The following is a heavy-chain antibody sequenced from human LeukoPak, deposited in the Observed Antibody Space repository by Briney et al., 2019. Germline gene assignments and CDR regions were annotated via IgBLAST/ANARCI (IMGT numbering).Heavy chain of an antibody. V-gene: IGHV3-30*02. Sequence: GSLRLSCAASGFTFSSYGMHWVRQAPGKGLEWVAFIRFDGSNKYYADSVKGRFTISRDNSKNTVYLQMSSLRAEDTAVYYCAKESVWFGESNPFDYWGQGTLVTVSS. CDR2: IRFDGSNK. CDR1: GFTFSSYG. D-gene: IGHD3-10*01. J-gene: IGHJ4*02. CDR3: AKESVWFGESNPFDY.